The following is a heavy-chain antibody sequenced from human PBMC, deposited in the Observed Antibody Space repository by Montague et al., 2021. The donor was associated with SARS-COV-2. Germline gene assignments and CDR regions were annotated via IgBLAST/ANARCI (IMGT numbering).Heavy chain of an antibody. D-gene: IGHD3-10*01. CDR3: AKHRHSAAGDDYNGGEGPDG. J-gene: IGHJ6*02. CDR1: GFIFSSYE. CDR2: ISASGGAT. V-gene: IGHV3-48*03. Sequence: SLRLSCAASGFIFSSYEINWVRQAPGKGPEWISYISASGGATYYADSVVGRFTISRDNSKNSLYLQMNSLRAEDTAVYYCAKHRHSAAGDDYNGGEGPDGWGQGATVADS.